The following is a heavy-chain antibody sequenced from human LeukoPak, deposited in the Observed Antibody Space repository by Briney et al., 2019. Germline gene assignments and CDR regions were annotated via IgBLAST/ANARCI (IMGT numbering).Heavy chain of an antibody. CDR1: GFTFSDYY. CDR2: ISSSGSTI. V-gene: IGHV3-11*04. J-gene: IGHJ4*02. CDR3: ARDCSGGSCYFDS. Sequence: PGGSLRLSCTASGFTFSDYYMSWIRQAPGKGLEWVSYISSSGSTIYYADSVKGRFTVSRDNAKNSLYLQMNSLRAEDTAVHYCARDCSGGSCYFDSWGQGTLVTVSS. D-gene: IGHD2-15*01.